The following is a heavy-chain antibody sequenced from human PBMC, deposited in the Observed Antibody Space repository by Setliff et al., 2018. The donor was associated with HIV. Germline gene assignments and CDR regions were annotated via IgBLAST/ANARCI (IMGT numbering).Heavy chain of an antibody. Sequence: GGSLRLSCAASGFTFSTYGMHWVRQTPGKGLEWVAFIRHDGSKRFYADSVKGRFTISRDNSKNTLYLQMNSLRAEDTAVYYCAKAELSSGRYYFDYWGQGTLVTVSS. CDR2: IRHDGSKR. CDR1: GFTFSTYG. CDR3: AKAELSSGRYYFDY. D-gene: IGHD6-19*01. V-gene: IGHV3-30*02. J-gene: IGHJ4*02.